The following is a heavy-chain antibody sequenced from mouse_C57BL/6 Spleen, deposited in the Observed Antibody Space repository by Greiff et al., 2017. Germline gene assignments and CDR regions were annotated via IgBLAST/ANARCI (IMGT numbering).Heavy chain of an antibody. V-gene: IGHV1-77*01. J-gene: IGHJ4*01. CDR2: IGPGSGST. D-gene: IGHD1-1*01. CDR1: GYTFTDYY. CDR3: ARGVGSYGSSFYAMDY. Sequence: QVQLQQSGAELVKPGASVKISCKASGYTFTDYYINWVKQRPGQGLEWIGKIGPGSGSTYYNEKFKGKATLTADKSSSTAYMQLSSLPSEDSAVYFCARGVGSYGSSFYAMDYWGQGTSVTVSS.